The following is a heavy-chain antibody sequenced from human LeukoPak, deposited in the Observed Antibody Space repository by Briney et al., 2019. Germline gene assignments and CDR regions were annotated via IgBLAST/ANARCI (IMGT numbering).Heavy chain of an antibody. CDR1: GGSISSGDYY. CDR3: ARQVDYYDSSGYLDY. CDR2: IHYSEST. Sequence: SETLSLACTVSGGSISSGDYYWSWIRQHPGKGLEWIGHIHYSESTYYHPSLKSRVFISVDTSKNQFSLRLTSVTASDTAVYYCARQVDYYDSSGYLDYWGQGTLVTVSS. J-gene: IGHJ4*02. V-gene: IGHV4-31*03. D-gene: IGHD3-22*01.